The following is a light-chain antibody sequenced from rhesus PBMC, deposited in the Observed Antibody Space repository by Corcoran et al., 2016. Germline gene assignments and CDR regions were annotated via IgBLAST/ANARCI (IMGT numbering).Light chain of an antibody. CDR2: GVS. CDR3: MQALEFPFT. Sequence: DIVMTQTPLSLPVTPGEPASISCRSSQSPLDSEDGNTYLDWYLQKPGQSPQLLIYGVSNRASGVPDRFSGNGSDTDFTLKISRVEAEDVGVYYCMQALEFPFTFGPGTKLDIK. V-gene: IGKV2-104*02. J-gene: IGKJ3*01. CDR1: QSPLDSEDGNTY.